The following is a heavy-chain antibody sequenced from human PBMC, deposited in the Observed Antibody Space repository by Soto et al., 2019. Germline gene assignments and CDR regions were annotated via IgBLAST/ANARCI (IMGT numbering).Heavy chain of an antibody. J-gene: IGHJ4*02. D-gene: IGHD3-16*02. V-gene: IGHV3-48*01. CDR3: ARDLAGVIPDY. Sequence: SVKGRFTISRDNAENSLYLQMNSLRAEDTAGYYCARDLAGVIPDYWGQGTRVTGSS.